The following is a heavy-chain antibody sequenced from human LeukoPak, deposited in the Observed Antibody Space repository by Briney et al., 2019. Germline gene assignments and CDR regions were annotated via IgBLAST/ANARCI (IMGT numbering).Heavy chain of an antibody. CDR1: GIIFSNYA. D-gene: IGHD5-18*01. J-gene: IGHJ2*01. Sequence: PGGSLRLSCAASGIIFSNYAMHWVRQGPGKGLECISTISSDGGSTYYANSVKGRFTISRDNSKNTLYLQMGSLRAEDMAVYYCARGRQAAKTRYFDLWVRGTRVTVSS. CDR2: ISSDGGST. CDR3: ARGRQAAKTRYFDL. V-gene: IGHV3-64*01.